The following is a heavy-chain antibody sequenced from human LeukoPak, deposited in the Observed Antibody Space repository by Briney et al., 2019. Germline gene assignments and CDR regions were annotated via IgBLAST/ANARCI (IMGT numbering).Heavy chain of an antibody. Sequence: GGSLRLSCAASGFTFDDYAMHWVRQAPGKGLEWVSGISWNSGSIGYADSVKGRFTISRDNAKNSLYLQMNSLRAEDMALYYCAKGSVEGAFDYWGQGTLVTVSS. J-gene: IGHJ4*02. V-gene: IGHV3-9*03. CDR2: ISWNSGSI. D-gene: IGHD3-16*01. CDR3: AKGSVEGAFDY. CDR1: GFTFDDYA.